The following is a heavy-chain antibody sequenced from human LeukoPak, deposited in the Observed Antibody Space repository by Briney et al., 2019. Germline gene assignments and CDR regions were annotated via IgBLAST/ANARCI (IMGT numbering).Heavy chain of an antibody. CDR2: ISSSGSTI. J-gene: IGHJ4*02. D-gene: IGHD3-9*01. Sequence: EGSLRLSCAASGFTFSSYEMNWVRQAPGKGLEWVSYISSSGSTIYYADSVKGRFTISRDNAKNSLYLQMNSLRAEDTAVYYCARNPPGIYDILTGSYDGYFDYWGQGTLVTVSS. V-gene: IGHV3-48*03. CDR3: ARNPPGIYDILTGSYDGYFDY. CDR1: GFTFSSYE.